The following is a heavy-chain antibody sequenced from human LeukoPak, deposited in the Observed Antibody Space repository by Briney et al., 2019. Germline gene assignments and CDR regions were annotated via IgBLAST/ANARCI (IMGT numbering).Heavy chain of an antibody. J-gene: IGHJ5*02. CDR3: ARDIAVALNWFDP. V-gene: IGHV4-39*07. CDR2: IYYSGST. D-gene: IGHD6-19*01. Sequence: PSETLSLTCTVSGGSLSSSSYYWGWIRQPPGKGLEWIGSIYYSGSTYYNPSLKSRVTISVDTSKNQFSLKLSSVTAADTAVYYCARDIAVALNWFDPWGQGTLVTVSS. CDR1: GGSLSSSSYY.